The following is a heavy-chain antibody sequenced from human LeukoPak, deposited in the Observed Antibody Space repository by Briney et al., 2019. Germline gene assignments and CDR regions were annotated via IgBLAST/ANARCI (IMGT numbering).Heavy chain of an antibody. CDR3: ARPLYYDSTGYHQYYFDH. Sequence: ASVKVSCKASGYTFTSYGISWVRQAPGQGLEWMGWIRAYNGNTNYAQNLQGRVTMTTETSTSTAYMDLRSLRSDDTAVYYCARPLYYDSTGYHQYYFDHWGQGTLVTVSS. V-gene: IGHV1-18*01. D-gene: IGHD3-22*01. J-gene: IGHJ4*02. CDR2: IRAYNGNT. CDR1: GYTFTSYG.